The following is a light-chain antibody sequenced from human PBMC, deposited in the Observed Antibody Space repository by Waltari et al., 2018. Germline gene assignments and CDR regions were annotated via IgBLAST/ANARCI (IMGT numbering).Light chain of an antibody. V-gene: IGKV2-30*02. J-gene: IGKJ1*01. CDR3: MQGTHWPWT. CDR2: NVS. Sequence: DVVMSQSPLSLPVTLGQPASISCRSSQSLVHSDGNTYLNWFQQRPGQSPRRLFYNVSNRDSGVPDRFSGSGSGTDFTLKSSSVEAEDVGVYYCMQGTHWPWTFGQGTKVDIK. CDR1: QSLVHSDGNTY.